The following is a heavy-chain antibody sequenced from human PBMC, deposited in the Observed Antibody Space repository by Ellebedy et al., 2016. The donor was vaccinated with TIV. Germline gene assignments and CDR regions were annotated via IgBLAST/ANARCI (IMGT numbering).Heavy chain of an antibody. Sequence: GESLKISCAASGFTFSDYYMTWIRQAPGKGLEWVSWISSSGSTIYYAESVKGRFTISRDNAKNSLYLQMNSLRADDTAVYYCAKNVLSYGDHVDYWGQGTLVTVSS. J-gene: IGHJ4*02. CDR2: ISSSGSTI. CDR1: GFTFSDYY. V-gene: IGHV3-11*01. D-gene: IGHD4-17*01. CDR3: AKNVLSYGDHVDY.